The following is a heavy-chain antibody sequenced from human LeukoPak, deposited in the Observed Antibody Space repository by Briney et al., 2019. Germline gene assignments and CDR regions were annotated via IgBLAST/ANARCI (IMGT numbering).Heavy chain of an antibody. CDR1: GYTFTSYY. J-gene: IGHJ4*02. D-gene: IGHD6-13*01. CDR2: INPSGGST. CDR3: ATLSSSWYFSDY. V-gene: IGHV1-46*01. Sequence: GASVKVSCKASGYTFTSYYMHWVRQAPGQGLEWMGIINPSGGSTSYAQKFQGRVTMTEDTSTDTAYMELSSLRSEDTAVYYCATLSSSWYFSDYWGQGTLVTVSS.